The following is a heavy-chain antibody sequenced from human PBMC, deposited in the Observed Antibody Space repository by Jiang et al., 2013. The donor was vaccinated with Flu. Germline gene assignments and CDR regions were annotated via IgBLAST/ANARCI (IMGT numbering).Heavy chain of an antibody. CDR1: GGTFSSYA. CDR2: IIPILGIA. V-gene: IGHV1-69*04. D-gene: IGHD3-22*01. J-gene: IGHJ3*02. CDR3: ARSSGYSKGDAFDI. Sequence: GAEVKKPGSSVKVSCKASGGTFSSYAISWVRQAPGQGLEWMGRIIPILGIANYAQKFQGRVTITADKSTSTAYMELSSLRSEDTAVYYCARSSGYSKGDAFDIWGQGTMVTVSS.